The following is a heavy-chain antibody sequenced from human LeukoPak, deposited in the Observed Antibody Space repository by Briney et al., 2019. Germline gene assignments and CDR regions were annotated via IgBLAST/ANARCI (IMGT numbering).Heavy chain of an antibody. D-gene: IGHD3-22*01. Sequence: GASVKVSCKASGYTFTGYYMHWVRQAPGQGLEWMGWINPNSGGTNYAQKFQGRVTMTRDTSISTAYMELSRLRSDDTAVYYCAREGKYYDSSGYFERRFWFDPWGQGTLVTVSS. CDR3: AREGKYYDSSGYFERRFWFDP. V-gene: IGHV1-2*02. J-gene: IGHJ5*02. CDR1: GYTFTGYY. CDR2: INPNSGGT.